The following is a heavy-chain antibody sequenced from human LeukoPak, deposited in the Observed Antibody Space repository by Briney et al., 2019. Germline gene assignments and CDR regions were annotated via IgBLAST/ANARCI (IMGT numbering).Heavy chain of an antibody. J-gene: IGHJ4*02. CDR3: ARGTRVAARGSGVGY. D-gene: IGHD6-25*01. CDR1: GYTFTSYD. V-gene: IGHV1-8*03. CDR2: MNPNSGNT. Sequence: ASVKVSCKASGYTFTSYDINWVREATGQGLEWMGWMNPNSGNTGYAQKCQGRVTITRNTSISTASMELSSRRSEDTAVYYCARGTRVAARGSGVGYWGQGTLVTVSS.